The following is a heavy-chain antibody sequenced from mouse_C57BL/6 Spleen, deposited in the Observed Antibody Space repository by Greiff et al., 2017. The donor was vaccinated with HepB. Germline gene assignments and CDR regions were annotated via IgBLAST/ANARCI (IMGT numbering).Heavy chain of an antibody. J-gene: IGHJ4*01. CDR2: IYPRDGST. V-gene: IGHV1-78*01. D-gene: IGHD1-1*01. CDR1: GYTFTDHT. CDR3: ARVFDYYGSSYDAMDY. Sequence: QVQLQQSDAELVKPGASVKISCKVSGYTFTDHTIHWMKQRPEQGLEWIGYIYPRDGSTKYNEKFKGKATLTADKSSSTAYMQLNSLTSEDSAVYFCARVFDYYGSSYDAMDYWGQGTSVTVSS.